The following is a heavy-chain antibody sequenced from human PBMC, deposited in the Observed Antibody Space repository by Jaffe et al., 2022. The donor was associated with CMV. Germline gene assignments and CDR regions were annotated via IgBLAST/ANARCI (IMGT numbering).Heavy chain of an antibody. V-gene: IGHV3-48*03. CDR2: ISSSGSTI. CDR1: GFTFSSYE. D-gene: IGHD4-17*01. J-gene: IGHJ3*02. Sequence: EVQLVESGGGLVQPGGSLRLSCAASGFTFSSYEMNWVRQAPGKGLEWLSYISSSGSTIYYADSVKGRFTISRDNAKNSLYLQMNSLRAEDTAVYYCASIRHDYGGNYAFDIWGQGTMVTVS. CDR3: ASIRHDYGGNYAFDI.